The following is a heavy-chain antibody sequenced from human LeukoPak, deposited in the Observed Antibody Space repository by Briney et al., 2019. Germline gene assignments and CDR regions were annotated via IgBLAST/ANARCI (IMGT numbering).Heavy chain of an antibody. CDR1: GFTFSSYA. D-gene: IGHD4-17*01. V-gene: IGHV3-23*01. J-gene: IGHJ3*02. Sequence: VGSLRLSCAASGFTFSSYAMSWVREAPGKGLEWFSAISVSGGGTYYADSVKGRVAISRDYSKKRLWLQMNRLRAEDTAVYYCAKDRLSDYGAPPDAFDIWGQGTMVTVSS. CDR3: AKDRLSDYGAPPDAFDI. CDR2: ISVSGGGT.